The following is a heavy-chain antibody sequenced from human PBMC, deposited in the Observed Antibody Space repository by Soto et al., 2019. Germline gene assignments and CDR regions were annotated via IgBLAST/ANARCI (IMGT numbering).Heavy chain of an antibody. CDR3: ARLGSQYYSNYVCEFDP. D-gene: IGHD4-4*01. CDR1: GGSISSYY. CDR2: IYYSGST. J-gene: IGHJ5*02. V-gene: IGHV4-59*08. Sequence: SETLSLTCTVSGGSISSYYWSWIRQPPGKGLEWIGYIYYSGSTNYNPSLKSRVTISVDTSKNQFSLKLSSVTAADTAVYYCARLGSQYYSNYVCEFDPWGQGTLFTVSS.